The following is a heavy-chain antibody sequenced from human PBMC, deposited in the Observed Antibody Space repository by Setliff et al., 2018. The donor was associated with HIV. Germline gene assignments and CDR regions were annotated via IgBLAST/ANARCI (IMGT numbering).Heavy chain of an antibody. V-gene: IGHV1-69*13. CDR1: GGTFNTYM. D-gene: IGHD3-10*01. Sequence: VASVKVSRKSSGGTFNTYMIAWLRLAPGQGLEWMGGIIPRFASTTYSQMFHDRVTITADESSDSVYMELNSLKSEDTAVYYCAQGARPGGLGDLFPRYYFDSWGPGTLVTVSS. CDR2: IIPRFAST. CDR3: AQGARPGGLGDLFPRYYFDS. J-gene: IGHJ4*02.